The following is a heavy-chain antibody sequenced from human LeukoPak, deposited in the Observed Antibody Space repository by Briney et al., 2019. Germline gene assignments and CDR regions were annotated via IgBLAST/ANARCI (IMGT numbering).Heavy chain of an antibody. J-gene: IGHJ4*02. CDR2: ISYDGSNK. D-gene: IGHD3-10*01. Sequence: GGSLRLSCAASGFTFSSYGMHWVRQAPGKGLEWVAVISYDGSNKYYADSVKGRFTISRDNSENTLYLQMNSLRAEDTAVYYCANSITMVRGGGVSHRVFDYWGQGTLVTVSS. CDR3: ANSITMVRGGGVSHRVFDY. CDR1: GFTFSSYG. V-gene: IGHV3-30*18.